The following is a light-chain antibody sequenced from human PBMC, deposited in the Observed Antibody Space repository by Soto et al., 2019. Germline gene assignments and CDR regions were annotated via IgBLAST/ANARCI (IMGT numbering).Light chain of an antibody. CDR1: QSVSSN. Sequence: EIVMTQSPATLSVSPGERATLSCRASQSVSSNLAWYQQKPGQAPGLLIYGASTRATGIPARFSGSGSGTEFTLTISSLQSEDFAVYYCQQYNNWPAITFGQGTRLEMK. CDR2: GAS. J-gene: IGKJ5*01. V-gene: IGKV3D-15*01. CDR3: QQYNNWPAIT.